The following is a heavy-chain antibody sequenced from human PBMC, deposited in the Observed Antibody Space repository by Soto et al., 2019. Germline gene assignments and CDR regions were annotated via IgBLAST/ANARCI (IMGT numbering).Heavy chain of an antibody. CDR3: ARSPRNYSNDY. D-gene: IGHD2-21*01. CDR2: MSQDGSEK. Sequence: GGSLRLSCVASGFRFSSSWLSWVRQAPGKGLEWVAHMSQDGSEKYYVDSVKGRFTISRDNAKNSLYLQMNSLRVEDTAVYYCARSPRNYSNDYWGQGALVTVSS. CDR1: GFRFSSSW. J-gene: IGHJ4*02. V-gene: IGHV3-7*01.